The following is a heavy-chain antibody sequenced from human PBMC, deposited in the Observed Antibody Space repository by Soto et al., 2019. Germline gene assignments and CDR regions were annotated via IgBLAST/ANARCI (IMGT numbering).Heavy chain of an antibody. J-gene: IGHJ5*01. CDR1: GDSISTVDYF. CDR2: IYKSTTT. D-gene: IGHD2-15*01. Sequence: PSETLSLTCSVSGDSISTVDYFWAWIRQPPGQALEYIGYIYKSTTTYYNPSFESRVAISLDTSKSQFSLTVTSVTAADTAVYFCARGRYCLNGRCFPNWFDSWGQGTRVTVSS. CDR3: ARGRYCLNGRCFPNWFDS. V-gene: IGHV4-30-4*01.